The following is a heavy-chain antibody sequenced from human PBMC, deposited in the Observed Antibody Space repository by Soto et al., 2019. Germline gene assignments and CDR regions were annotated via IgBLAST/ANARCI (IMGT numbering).Heavy chain of an antibody. CDR3: ARVGNWNGWFDP. V-gene: IGHV1-3*01. CDR2: INAGNGNT. CDR1: GYTFTSYA. Sequence: ASVKVSCKASGYTFTSYAMHWVRQAPGQRLEWMGWINAGNGNTKYSQKFQGRVTITRDTSASTAYMELSSLRSEDTAVYYCARVGNWNGWFDPWGQGTLVTVSS. J-gene: IGHJ5*02. D-gene: IGHD1-20*01.